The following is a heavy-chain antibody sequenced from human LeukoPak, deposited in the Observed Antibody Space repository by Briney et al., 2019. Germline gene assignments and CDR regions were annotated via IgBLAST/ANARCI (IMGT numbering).Heavy chain of an antibody. Sequence: PSETLSLTCTVSGGSINSYYWSWIRQPPGKGLEWIGYIYYSGSTNYNPSLKSRVTISVDTSKNQFSLKLSSVTAADTAVYYCARSGPPIDYWGQGTLVTVSS. J-gene: IGHJ4*02. V-gene: IGHV4-59*01. CDR3: ARSGPPIDY. CDR1: GGSINSYY. CDR2: IYYSGST.